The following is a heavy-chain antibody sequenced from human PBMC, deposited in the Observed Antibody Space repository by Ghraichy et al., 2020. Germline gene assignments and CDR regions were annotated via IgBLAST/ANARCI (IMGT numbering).Heavy chain of an antibody. Sequence: GESLNISCKGSGYSFTSYWIGWVRQMPGKGLEWMGIIYPGDSDTRYSPSFQGQVTISADKSISTAYLQWSSLKASDTAMYYCARHHSPLPLTTVTTEGPPKYYYYYMDVWGNGTSVTVSS. CDR3: ARHHSPLPLTTVTTEGPPKYYYYYMDV. CDR1: GYSFTSYW. V-gene: IGHV5-51*01. J-gene: IGHJ6*03. CDR2: IYPGDSDT. D-gene: IGHD4-17*01.